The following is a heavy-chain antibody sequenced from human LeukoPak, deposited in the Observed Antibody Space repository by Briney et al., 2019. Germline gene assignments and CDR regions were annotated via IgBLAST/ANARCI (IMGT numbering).Heavy chain of an antibody. CDR2: ISGSGRTI. D-gene: IGHD2-21*01. J-gene: IGHJ4*02. CDR1: GFTFSSYE. Sequence: PWGSLRLSCAASGFTFSSYEMNWVRQAPGKGLEWVSYISGSGRTIDYADSVKGRFTISRDNTKNSVYLQMNSLRAEDTAIYFCVGDAVMSPEVLLTAWDYFDCWGQGTLVTVSS. V-gene: IGHV3-48*03. CDR3: VGDAVMSPEVLLTAWDYFDC.